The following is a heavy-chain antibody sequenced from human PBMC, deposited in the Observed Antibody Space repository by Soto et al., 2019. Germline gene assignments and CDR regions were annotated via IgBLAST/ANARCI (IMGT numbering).Heavy chain of an antibody. CDR2: INPSGGST. V-gene: IGHV1-46*01. CDR1: GYTFTSYF. D-gene: IGHD2-2*01. J-gene: IGHJ6*02. Sequence: QVQLVQSGAEVKRPGASVMVSCKASGYTFTSYFMHWVRQAPGQGLEWMGVINPSGGSTSYAEKFQGRVTMTMDTSTKTVYMELSSLRSEDTAVYACARGALPSAPAYGMDVWGQGTTVTVSS. CDR3: ARGALPSAPAYGMDV.